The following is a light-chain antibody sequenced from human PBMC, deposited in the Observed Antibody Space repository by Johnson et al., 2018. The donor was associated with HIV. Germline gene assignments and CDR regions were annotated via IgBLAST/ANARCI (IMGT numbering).Light chain of an antibody. CDR2: ENN. CDR1: SSNIGNNY. J-gene: IGLJ1*01. V-gene: IGLV1-51*02. Sequence: QSLLTQPPSVSAAPGQKVTISCSGSSSNIGNNYISWYQQFPGPAPKLLIYENNKRPSGIPDRFSGSKSGTSATLDITGLQTGDEADYYCGTWDNSLSTGGVFGTGTKVTVL. CDR3: GTWDNSLSTGGV.